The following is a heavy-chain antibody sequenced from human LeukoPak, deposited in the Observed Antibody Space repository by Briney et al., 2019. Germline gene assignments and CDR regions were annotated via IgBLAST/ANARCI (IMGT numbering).Heavy chain of an antibody. CDR3: ARRRDSGSLQHFDY. V-gene: IGHV3-23*01. CDR1: GFTFSNFG. D-gene: IGHD1-26*01. CDR2: ISGSGGST. J-gene: IGHJ4*02. Sequence: GGSLRLSCVASGFTFSNFGMSWARQAPGKGLEWVSAISGSGGSTYYADSVKGRFTISRDNSKNTLYLQMNSLRAEDTAVYYCARRRDSGSLQHFDYWGQGTLVTVSS.